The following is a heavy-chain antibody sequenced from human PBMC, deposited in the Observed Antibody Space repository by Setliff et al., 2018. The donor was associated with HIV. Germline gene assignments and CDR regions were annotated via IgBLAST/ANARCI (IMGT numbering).Heavy chain of an antibody. Sequence: SETLSLTCTVSGDSISSYSWNWIRQSPGGGLEWIGSIYYSGSTYYNPSLKSRVTISVDTSKNQFSLKLSSVTAADTAVYYCARRIAAAGDAFDIWGQGTMVTVSS. CDR2: IYYSGST. CDR3: ARRIAAAGDAFDI. J-gene: IGHJ3*02. V-gene: IGHV4-59*05. CDR1: GDSISSYS. D-gene: IGHD6-13*01.